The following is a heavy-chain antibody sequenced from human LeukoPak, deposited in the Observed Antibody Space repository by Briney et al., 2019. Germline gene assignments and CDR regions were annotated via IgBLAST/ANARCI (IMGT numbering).Heavy chain of an antibody. V-gene: IGHV5-51*01. CDR2: IYPDDSDT. CDR3: ASATGSYSYFDY. J-gene: IGHJ4*02. CDR1: GYSFTTHW. D-gene: IGHD1-26*01. Sequence: GESLKISCKASGYSFTTHWIGWVRLMPGKGLEWMGIIYPDDSDTKYSPSFQGQVTISADKSISTAFLQWSSLKASDTAMYYCASATGSYSYFDYWGQGTLVTVSS.